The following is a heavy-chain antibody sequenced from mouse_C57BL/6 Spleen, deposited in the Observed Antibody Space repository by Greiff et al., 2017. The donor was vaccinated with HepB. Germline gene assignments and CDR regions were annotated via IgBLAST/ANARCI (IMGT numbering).Heavy chain of an antibody. CDR1: GYTFTDYY. Sequence: EVQLQQSGPELVKPGASVKISCKASGYTFTDYYMNWVKQSHGKSLEWIGDINPNNGGTSYNQKFKGKATLTVDKSSSTAYMELRSLTSEDSAVYYCAYDGYSAWFAYWGQGTLVTVSA. J-gene: IGHJ3*01. CDR2: INPNNGGT. CDR3: AYDGYSAWFAY. V-gene: IGHV1-26*01. D-gene: IGHD2-3*01.